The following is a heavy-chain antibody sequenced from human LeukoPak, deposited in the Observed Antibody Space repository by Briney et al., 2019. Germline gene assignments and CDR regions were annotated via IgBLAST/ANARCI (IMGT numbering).Heavy chain of an antibody. J-gene: IGHJ4*02. D-gene: IGHD3-9*01. Sequence: SETLSLTCTVSGGSISSYYWSWIRQPPGKGLEWIGYIYYSGSTNYNPSLKSRVTISVDTSKNQFSLKLSSVTAADTAVYYCARGLRGYFDWLFLDYWGQGTLVTVSS. V-gene: IGHV4-59*01. CDR2: IYYSGST. CDR1: GGSISSYY. CDR3: ARGLRGYFDWLFLDY.